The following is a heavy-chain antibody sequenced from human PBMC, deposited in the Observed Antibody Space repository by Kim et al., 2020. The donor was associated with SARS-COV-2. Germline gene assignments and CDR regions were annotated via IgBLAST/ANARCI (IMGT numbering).Heavy chain of an antibody. CDR1: GFTFSSYA. Sequence: GGSLRLSCAASGFTFSSYAMSWVRQAPGKGLEWVSAISGSGGSTYYADSVKGRFTISRDNSKITLYLQMNSLRAEDTAVYYCAKDFSSSPIMPPVDWGQGTLVTVSS. D-gene: IGHD6-13*01. CDR2: ISGSGGST. V-gene: IGHV3-23*01. J-gene: IGHJ4*02. CDR3: AKDFSSSPIMPPVD.